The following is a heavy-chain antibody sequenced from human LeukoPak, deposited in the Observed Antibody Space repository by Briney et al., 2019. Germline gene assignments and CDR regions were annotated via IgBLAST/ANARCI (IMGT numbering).Heavy chain of an antibody. D-gene: IGHD6-19*01. V-gene: IGHV1-8*03. J-gene: IGHJ4*02. CDR3: ARETPDSSGWD. CDR2: INPNNGNL. CDR1: GYTFGSDD. Sequence: ASVKVSCKASGYTFGSDDINWVRQATGQGLEWMGWINPNNGNLGYAQKFQGRVTITRNTPISTAYMELSSLTSEDTAVYYCARETPDSSGWDWGQGTLVTVSS.